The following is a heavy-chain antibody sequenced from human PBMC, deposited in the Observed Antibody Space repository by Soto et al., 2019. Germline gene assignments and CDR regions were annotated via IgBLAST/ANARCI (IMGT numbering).Heavy chain of an antibody. D-gene: IGHD2-8*02. J-gene: IGHJ4*02. Sequence: SSETLSLTCTVSGASLISGSYYWIWIRQPPGKGLEWIGYFYYTGTTKYNPSLESRVTISADTSKNQFSLNLTSVTAADTAVYYCARISYWVKDYWGQGALVTVSS. CDR3: ARISYWVKDY. V-gene: IGHV4-61*01. CDR1: GASLISGSYY. CDR2: FYYTGTT.